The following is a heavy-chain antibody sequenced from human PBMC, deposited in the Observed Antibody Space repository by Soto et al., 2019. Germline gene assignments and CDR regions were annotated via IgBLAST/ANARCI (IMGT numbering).Heavy chain of an antibody. J-gene: IGHJ6*02. D-gene: IGHD6-13*01. Sequence: ASVKVSCKASGYTFTSYYIHWVRQAPGQGLEWMGIINPSGGSTSYAQKFQGRVTMTRDTSTSTVYMELSSLRSEDTAVYYCARVPPGIAAAGPYYYYYGMDVWGQGTTVTVSS. CDR1: GYTFTSYY. CDR2: INPSGGST. CDR3: ARVPPGIAAAGPYYYYYGMDV. V-gene: IGHV1-46*01.